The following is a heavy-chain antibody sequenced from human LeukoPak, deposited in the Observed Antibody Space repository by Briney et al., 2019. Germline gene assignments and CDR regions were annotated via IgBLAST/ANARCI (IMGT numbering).Heavy chain of an antibody. CDR1: GYTFTCYY. CDR3: ARDRGGSGVHYFDY. CDR2: INPNSGGT. D-gene: IGHD3-10*01. Sequence: ASVKVSFKASGYTFTCYYMHWVRQAPGQGLEWMGWINPNSGGTNYAQKFQGRVTMTRDTSISTAYMELSRLRSDDTAVYYCARDRGGSGVHYFDYWGQGTLVTVSS. V-gene: IGHV1-2*02. J-gene: IGHJ4*02.